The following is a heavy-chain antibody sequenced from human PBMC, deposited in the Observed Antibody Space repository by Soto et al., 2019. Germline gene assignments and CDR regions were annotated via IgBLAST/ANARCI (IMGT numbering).Heavy chain of an antibody. V-gene: IGHV1-69*13. CDR2: IIPIFGTA. D-gene: IGHD6-13*01. J-gene: IGHJ4*02. CDR3: AGEYSSSWYVFDY. Sequence: SVKVSCKASGGTFSSYAISWVRQAPGQGLEWMGGIIPIFGTANYAQKFQGRVTITADESTSTAYMELSSLRSEDAAVYYCAGEYSSSWYVFDYWGQGTLVTVSS. CDR1: GGTFSSYA.